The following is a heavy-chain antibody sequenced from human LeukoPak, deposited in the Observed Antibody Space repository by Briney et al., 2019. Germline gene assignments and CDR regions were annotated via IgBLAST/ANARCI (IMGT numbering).Heavy chain of an antibody. CDR2: INPSGGST. D-gene: IGHD3-10*01. CDR3: ARDLGGGGSGSYDY. J-gene: IGHJ4*02. Sequence: ASVKVSCKASEGTFSSYAISWVRQAPGQGLEWMGIINPSGGSTSYAQKFQGRVTMTRDTSTSTVYMELSSLRSEDTAVYYCARDLGGGGSGSYDYWGQGTLVTVSS. CDR1: EGTFSSYA. V-gene: IGHV1-46*01.